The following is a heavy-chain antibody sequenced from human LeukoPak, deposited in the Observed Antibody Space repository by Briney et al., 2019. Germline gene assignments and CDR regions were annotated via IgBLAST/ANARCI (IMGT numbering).Heavy chain of an antibody. Sequence: EASVKVSCKVSGYSLSELSTHWVRQAPGQGLEWMGGFDPGDDETIYAQKFQGRVTMTEDTSTDTAYLELGSLRSEDTAVYFCATEKDLLLDSWGQGTPVTVSS. CDR3: ATEKDLLLDS. CDR2: FDPGDDET. CDR1: GYSLSELS. V-gene: IGHV1-24*01. J-gene: IGHJ5*01. D-gene: IGHD1-26*01.